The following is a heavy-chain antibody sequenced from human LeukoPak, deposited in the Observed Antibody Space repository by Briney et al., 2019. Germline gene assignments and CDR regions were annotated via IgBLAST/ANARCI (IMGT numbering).Heavy chain of an antibody. CDR1: GFTFSSYA. V-gene: IGHV3-23*01. Sequence: PGGSLRLSCAASGFTFSSYAMSWVRQAPGKGLEWISAISGSGGSTYYADSVKGRFTISRDNAKNSLYLQMNSLGAEDTAVYYCAREKYDILTGYSPYFFDYWGQGTLVTVSS. CDR2: ISGSGGST. J-gene: IGHJ4*02. CDR3: AREKYDILTGYSPYFFDY. D-gene: IGHD3-9*01.